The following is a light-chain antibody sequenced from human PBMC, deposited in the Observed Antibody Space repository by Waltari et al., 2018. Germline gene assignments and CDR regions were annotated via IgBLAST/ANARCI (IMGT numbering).Light chain of an antibody. CDR3: SSYTSTNTFHVV. CDR1: SDDVGNYNS. J-gene: IGLJ2*01. CDR2: DVS. V-gene: IGLV2-14*03. Sequence: QSALTQPASVSGSPGQSITIPCTGTSDDVGNYNSVSWYQHHPGKAPKLMIYDVSEWHAGVSHRFSGSKSGNTASLTISGLQAEDEADYYCSSYTSTNTFHVVFGGGTKLTVL.